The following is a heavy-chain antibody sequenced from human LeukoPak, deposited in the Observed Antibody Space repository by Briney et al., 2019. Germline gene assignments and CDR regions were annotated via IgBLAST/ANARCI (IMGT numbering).Heavy chain of an antibody. CDR3: ASDDSSGYFAFDI. V-gene: IGHV3-9*01. J-gene: IGHJ3*02. CDR1: GFTFDDYA. D-gene: IGHD3-22*01. Sequence: GGSLRLSCAASGFTFDDYAMHWVRQAPGKGLEWVSGISWNSGSIGYADSVKGRFTISRDNAKNSLYLQMNSLRAEDTAVYYCASDDSSGYFAFDIWGQGTMVTVSS. CDR2: ISWNSGSI.